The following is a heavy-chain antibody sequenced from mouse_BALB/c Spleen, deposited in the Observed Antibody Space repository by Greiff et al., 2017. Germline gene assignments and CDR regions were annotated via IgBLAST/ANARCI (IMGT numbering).Heavy chain of an antibody. CDR3: AREEDVTRAMDD. Sequence: EVKLMESGPGLVKPSQSLSLTCSVTGYSITSGYYWNWIRQFPGNKLEWMGYISYDGSNNYNPSLKNRISITRDTSKNQFFLKLNSVTTEDTATYYCAREEDVTRAMDDWGQGTSVTVSS. V-gene: IGHV3-6*02. D-gene: IGHD2-12*01. CDR1: GYSITSGYY. J-gene: IGHJ4*01. CDR2: ISYDGSN.